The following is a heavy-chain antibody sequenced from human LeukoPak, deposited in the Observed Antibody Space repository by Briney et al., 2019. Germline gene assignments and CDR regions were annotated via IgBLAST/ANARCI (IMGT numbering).Heavy chain of an antibody. CDR2: ISSNSGNI. CDR1: GFTFNTYS. Sequence: PGGSLRLSCAASGFTFNTYSMNWVRQAPGKGPEWVSHISSNSGNIYYADSVRGRFTISRDNAKNSLSLQMSSLRAEDTAVYYCVRGCPSTSAECHDYWGQGTLVTVSS. D-gene: IGHD1-14*01. J-gene: IGHJ4*02. V-gene: IGHV3-48*04. CDR3: VRGCPSTSAECHDY.